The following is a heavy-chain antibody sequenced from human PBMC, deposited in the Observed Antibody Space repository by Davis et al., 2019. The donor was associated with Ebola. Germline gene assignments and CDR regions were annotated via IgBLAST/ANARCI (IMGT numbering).Heavy chain of an antibody. Sequence: SETLSLTCTVSGGSISSYYWSWIRQPPGKGLEWIGYIYYSGSTNYNPSLKSRVTISVDTSKNQFSLKLSSVTAADTAVYYCASTGSGYSYGYVYYYYGMDVWGKGTTVTVSS. CDR1: GGSISSYY. V-gene: IGHV4-59*01. CDR3: ASTGSGYSYGYVYYYYGMDV. D-gene: IGHD5-18*01. CDR2: IYYSGST. J-gene: IGHJ6*04.